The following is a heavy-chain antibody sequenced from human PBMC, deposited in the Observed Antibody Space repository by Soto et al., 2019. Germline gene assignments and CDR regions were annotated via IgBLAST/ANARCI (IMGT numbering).Heavy chain of an antibody. CDR2: IYYTGTT. CDR3: SRERESASEH. J-gene: IGHJ4*02. Sequence: QLQLQESGPGLVKPSETLSLTCTVSGGSISSSSYHWAWIRQPPGKGLEWIASIYYTGTTYYSPSLKSRVTISVDPSMNHFSLKLSSVTAADTAVYYCSRERESASEHWGQGTLVTVSS. CDR1: GGSISSSSYH. V-gene: IGHV4-39*02.